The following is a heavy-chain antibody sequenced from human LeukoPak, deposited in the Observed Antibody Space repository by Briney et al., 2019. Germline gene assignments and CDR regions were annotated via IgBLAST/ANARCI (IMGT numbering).Heavy chain of an antibody. V-gene: IGHV4-59*11. CDR2: VYKSGDI. Sequence: SETLSLTCSVSGDSTAGRYWSWIRQSPGKGLEWLGFVYKSGDINYHPSFRSRLSVSLDRSKTQVSLRLRSVTAADTAVYYCASGKYFYDDPASLNRASRTALDLWARGTMVIVSS. CDR3: ASGKYFYDDPASLNRASRTALDL. CDR1: GDSTAGRY. J-gene: IGHJ3*01. D-gene: IGHD3-16*01.